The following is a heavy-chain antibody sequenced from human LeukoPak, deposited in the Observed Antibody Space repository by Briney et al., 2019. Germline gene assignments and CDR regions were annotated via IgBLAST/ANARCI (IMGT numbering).Heavy chain of an antibody. D-gene: IGHD3-22*01. Sequence: PSATLSLTCTGSGGSISSYYWSWIRPPAGKGLEWIGRIYTSGSTNYNPSLKSRVTMSVDTSKNQFSLKLSSVTAADTAVYYCARGGAMGIVVVHDAFDIWGQGTMVTVSS. J-gene: IGHJ3*02. CDR1: GGSISSYY. CDR2: IYTSGST. CDR3: ARGGAMGIVVVHDAFDI. V-gene: IGHV4-4*07.